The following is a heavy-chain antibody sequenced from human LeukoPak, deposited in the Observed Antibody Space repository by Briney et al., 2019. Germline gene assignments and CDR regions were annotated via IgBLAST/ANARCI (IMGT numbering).Heavy chain of an antibody. D-gene: IGHD3-22*01. CDR3: AREWYYDKGNWFDP. Sequence: GASVKVSCKASGYTFTSYYMHWVRQAPGQGLEWMGRIIPILGIANYAQKFQGRVTITADKSTSTAYMELSSLRSEDTAVYYCAREWYYDKGNWFDPWGQGTLVTVSS. CDR1: GYTFTSYY. J-gene: IGHJ5*02. V-gene: IGHV1-69*04. CDR2: IIPILGIA.